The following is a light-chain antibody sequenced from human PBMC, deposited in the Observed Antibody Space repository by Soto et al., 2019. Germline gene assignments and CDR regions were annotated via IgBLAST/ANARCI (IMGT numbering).Light chain of an antibody. J-gene: IGKJ4*01. CDR2: WAS. Sequence: DIVMTQSPDSLAVSLGERATINCKSSQSVLYSSNNKNYLAWYQQKPGQPPKLLIYWASTRESGVPDRFSGSGSGTDFTITISSLQAEDVPVYYCQQYYSTLLTFGGGTKVEIK. V-gene: IGKV4-1*01. CDR3: QQYYSTLLT. CDR1: QSVLYSSNNKNY.